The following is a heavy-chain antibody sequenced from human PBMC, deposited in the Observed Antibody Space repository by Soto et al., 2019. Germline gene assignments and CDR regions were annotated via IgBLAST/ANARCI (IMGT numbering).Heavy chain of an antibody. D-gene: IGHD5-18*01. J-gene: IGHJ4*02. CDR2: ISGSGGST. CDR1: GFTFSSYA. CDR3: AKLGKAMVKKGALNY. V-gene: IGHV3-23*01. Sequence: EVRLLESGGGLVQPGGSLRLSCAASGFTFSSYAMSWVRQAPGTGLEWVSAISGSGGSTYYADSVKGRFTSSRDNSKNMLYLQMSSLRAEDTAVYYCAKLGKAMVKKGALNYWGQGTLVTVSS.